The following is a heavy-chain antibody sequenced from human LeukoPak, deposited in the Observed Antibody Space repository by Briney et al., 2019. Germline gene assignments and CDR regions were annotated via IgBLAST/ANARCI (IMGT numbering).Heavy chain of an antibody. CDR2: IEPDGSQT. D-gene: IGHD3-10*01. J-gene: IGHJ4*02. V-gene: IGHV3-7*01. Sequence: GGSLRLSCAGSGFTLSHSWINWVRQALGKGLEWVANIEPDGSQTHYLDSVKGRFTVSRDNAKDSAYLQMNSLRAEDTAVYYCFGSGTFSKWDQGTLVTVSS. CDR1: GFTLSHSW. CDR3: FGSGTFSK.